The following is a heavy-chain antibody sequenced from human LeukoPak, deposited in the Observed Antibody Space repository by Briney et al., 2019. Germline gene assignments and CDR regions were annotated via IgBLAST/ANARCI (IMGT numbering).Heavy chain of an antibody. V-gene: IGHV3-23*01. CDR1: GFTFSSFG. J-gene: IGHJ6*03. Sequence: GGSLRLSCAASGFTFSSFGMSWVRQAPGKGLEWVSAISGSGGSTYSADSVKGRFTISRDNSKNTLYLQMNSLRAEDTAVYYCAKALYGDYWVYYHYYMDVWGKGTTVTVSS. CDR2: ISGSGGST. D-gene: IGHD4-17*01. CDR3: AKALYGDYWVYYHYYMDV.